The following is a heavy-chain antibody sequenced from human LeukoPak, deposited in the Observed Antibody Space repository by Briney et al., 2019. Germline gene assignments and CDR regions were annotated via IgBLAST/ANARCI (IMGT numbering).Heavy chain of an antibody. J-gene: IGHJ6*03. Sequence: SETLSLTCAVYGGSFSGYYWSWIRQPPGKGLEWIGEINHSGSTNYNPSLKSRVTISVDTSKNQFSLELSSVTAADTAVYYCARPRFRSYYYMDVWGKGTTVTISS. D-gene: IGHD2-21*01. CDR2: INHSGST. V-gene: IGHV4-34*01. CDR3: ARPRFRSYYYMDV. CDR1: GGSFSGYY.